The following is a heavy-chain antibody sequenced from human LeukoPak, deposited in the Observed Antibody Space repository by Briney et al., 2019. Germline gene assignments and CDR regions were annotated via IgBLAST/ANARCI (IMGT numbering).Heavy chain of an antibody. J-gene: IGHJ5*02. V-gene: IGHV4-39*07. D-gene: IGHD4-23*01. CDR3: TRDSGTTGVVKFDP. CDR2: IYCSGCT. CDR1: GGSISSSSYY. Sequence: SETLSLTCTVSGGSISSSSYYWGWSRQPPGRGRGWTGSIYCSGCTYYNPSLRSRVAISMDTSKNQVSLRLTSVTAADTAVYYCTRDSGTTGVVKFDPWGQGILVTVSS.